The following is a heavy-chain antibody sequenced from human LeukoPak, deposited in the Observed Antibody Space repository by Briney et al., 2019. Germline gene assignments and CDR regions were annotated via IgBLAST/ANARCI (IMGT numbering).Heavy chain of an antibody. CDR3: ASLGICSGWYICYYFDY. CDR1: GGSISSSSYY. Sequence: PSETLSLTCTVSGGSISSSSYYWGWIRQPPGKGLEWIGSIYYSGSTYYNPSLKSRVTISVDTSKNQFSLKLSSVTAADTAVYYCASLGICSGWYICYYFDYWGQGTLVTVSS. V-gene: IGHV4-39*01. CDR2: IYYSGST. D-gene: IGHD6-19*01. J-gene: IGHJ4*02.